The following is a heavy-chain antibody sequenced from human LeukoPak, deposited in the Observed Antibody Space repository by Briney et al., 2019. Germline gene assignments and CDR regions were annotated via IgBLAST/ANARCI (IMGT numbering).Heavy chain of an antibody. CDR1: GFTFSSYG. CDR3: AKDRMMRWELSFDY. V-gene: IGHV3-30*18. J-gene: IGHJ4*02. D-gene: IGHD1-26*01. Sequence: PGGSLRLSCAASGFTFSSYGMHWVRQAPGKGLEWVAVISYDGSNKYYADSVKGRFTISRDNSKNTLYLQMNSLRAEDTAVYYCAKDRMMRWELSFDYWGQGTLVTVSS. CDR2: ISYDGSNK.